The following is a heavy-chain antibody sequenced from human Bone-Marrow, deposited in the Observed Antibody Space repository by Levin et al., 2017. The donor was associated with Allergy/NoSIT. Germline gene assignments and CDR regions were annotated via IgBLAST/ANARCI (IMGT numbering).Heavy chain of an antibody. V-gene: IGHV3-48*01. CDR1: GFILRTSD. D-gene: IGHD7-27*01. Sequence: GESLKISCAASGFILRTSDMNWVRQAPGKGLEWISFITKPSRTISYADSVKGRFTVSRDNVKNLFYLDMNSLRAEATVVFYFLTDESGDEDFDYWGQGTLVTVSA. CDR3: LTDESGDEDFDY. J-gene: IGHJ4*02. CDR2: ITKPSRTI.